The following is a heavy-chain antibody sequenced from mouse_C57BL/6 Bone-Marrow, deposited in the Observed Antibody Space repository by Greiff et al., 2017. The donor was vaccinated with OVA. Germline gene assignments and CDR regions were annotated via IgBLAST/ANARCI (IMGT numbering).Heavy chain of an antibody. V-gene: IGHV5-17*01. J-gene: IGHJ3*01. CDR2: ISSGSSTI. CDR1: GFTFSDYG. D-gene: IGHD2-12*01. Sequence: EVQVVESGGGLVKPGGSLKLSCAASGFTFSDYGMHWVRQAPEKGLEWVAYISSGSSTIYYADTVKGRFTISRDNAKNTLFLQMTSLRSEDTAMYYCARPGLRQGFAYWGQGTLVTVSA. CDR3: ARPGLRQGFAY.